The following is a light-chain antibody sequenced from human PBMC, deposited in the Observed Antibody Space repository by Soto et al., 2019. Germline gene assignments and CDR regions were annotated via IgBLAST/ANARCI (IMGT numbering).Light chain of an antibody. CDR2: AAS. J-gene: IGKJ4*01. Sequence: DIQMTQSPSSLSASVGDRVTITCRASQGISNFLAWYQHKPGKVPKLLIYAASTLQSGVPSRFSGSGSGTHFTLTISSLQPEDVSTYYCQQYKSPPSLTFGGGTNVEIK. V-gene: IGKV1-27*01. CDR3: QQYKSPPSLT. CDR1: QGISNF.